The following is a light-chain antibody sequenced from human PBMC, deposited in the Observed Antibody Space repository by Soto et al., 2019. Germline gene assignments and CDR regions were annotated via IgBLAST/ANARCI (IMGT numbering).Light chain of an antibody. CDR2: KAS. CDR3: QHYNSFPWT. Sequence: DIQMTQSPSTLSASVGDRVSITCRASQSIINWLGWYQQKPGKAPKLLIYKASSLESGVPSRFSGSGSGTDFTLTINRLQPDEFATCCCQHYNSFPWTGGQGTKVEIK. J-gene: IGKJ1*01. V-gene: IGKV1-5*03. CDR1: QSIINW.